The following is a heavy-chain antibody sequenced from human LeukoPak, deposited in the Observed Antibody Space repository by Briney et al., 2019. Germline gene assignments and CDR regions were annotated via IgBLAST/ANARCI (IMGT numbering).Heavy chain of an antibody. CDR1: GGSITTSSYY. Sequence: SETLSLTCTVSGGSITTSSYYWAWIRQPPGKGLEWIGNIFYSGSTYYNLSLKSRVTISVDTSKNQFSLRLTSVTAADTAVYYCARGAIAVADNWFDPWGQGTLVTVSS. CDR3: ARGAIAVADNWFDP. J-gene: IGHJ5*02. CDR2: IFYSGST. D-gene: IGHD6-19*01. V-gene: IGHV4-39*01.